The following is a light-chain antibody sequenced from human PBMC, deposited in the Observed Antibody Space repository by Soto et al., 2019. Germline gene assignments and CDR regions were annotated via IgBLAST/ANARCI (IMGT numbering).Light chain of an antibody. CDR1: QSVKTF. CDR2: GAS. V-gene: IGKV3-15*01. Sequence: EIVLTQSPATLSLSPGERATLSCRASQSVKTFLVWYQQRPGQAPRLLIHGASTRATGIPARFSGSGSGTDFTLTISSLQSEDFAVYYCQQYYDWPITFGQGTRLEIK. CDR3: QQYYDWPIT. J-gene: IGKJ5*01.